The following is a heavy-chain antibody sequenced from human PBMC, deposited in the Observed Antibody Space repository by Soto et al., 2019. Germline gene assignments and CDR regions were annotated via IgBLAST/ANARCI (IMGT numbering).Heavy chain of an antibody. J-gene: IGHJ4*02. V-gene: IGHV3-15*01. CDR3: VEGWNDF. D-gene: IGHD1-1*01. CDR2: IKSKNDGGAA. Sequence: EVQVVESGGDLVEPGGSLRLSCVTSGFMFSSAWMSWVRQGPGKGLEWVARIKSKNDGGAADYAAPVNGRFSTSRDDSKSTVYLQMNSLRAEDTALYYCVEGWNDFWGQGTLVNVSS. CDR1: GFMFSSAW.